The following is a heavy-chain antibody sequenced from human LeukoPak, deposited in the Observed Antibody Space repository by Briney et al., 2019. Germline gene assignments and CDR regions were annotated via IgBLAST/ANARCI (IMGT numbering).Heavy chain of an antibody. CDR1: GGSISSGDYS. J-gene: IGHJ4*02. V-gene: IGHV4-30-2*01. D-gene: IGHD1-26*01. CDR3: ARALSGTDFDY. Sequence: SETLSLTCAVSGGSISSGDYSWSWIRQPPGKVLEWIGNVQHSGSAYYNPSLKSRVTMSLDRSKNQFSLKLSSVTAADTAVYYCARALSGTDFDYWGQGTLVTVSS. CDR2: VQHSGSA.